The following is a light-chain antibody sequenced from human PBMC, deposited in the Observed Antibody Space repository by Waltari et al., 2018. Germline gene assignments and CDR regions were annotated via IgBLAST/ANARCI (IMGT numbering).Light chain of an antibody. CDR1: SSDVGSHNL. V-gene: IGLV2-23*02. Sequence: QSALTQPASVSGSPGQSITISCTGTSSDVGSHNLVSWYQQHPGKAPKLMIYEVSKGPSVVSNRFSGSKSGNTASLTISGLQAEDEADYYCCSYAGSSTSLYVFGTGTKVTSL. CDR3: CSYAGSSTSLYV. CDR2: EVS. J-gene: IGLJ1*01.